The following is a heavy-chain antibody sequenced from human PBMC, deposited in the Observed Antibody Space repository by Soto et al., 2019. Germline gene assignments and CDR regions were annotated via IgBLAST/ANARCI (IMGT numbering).Heavy chain of an antibody. D-gene: IGHD1-26*01. CDR1: GYTLTELS. J-gene: IGHJ5*02. V-gene: IGHV1-24*01. CDR3: ATRQIPSWGFDP. CDR2: FDPEDGET. Sequence: QVQLVQSGAEVKKPGASVKVSCKVSGYTLTELSMHWVRQAPGKGLEWMGGFDPEDGETIYAQKSQGRVTMTEDTSTDTADMELSSLRSDDTAVYYCATRQIPSWGFDPWGQGTLVIVSS.